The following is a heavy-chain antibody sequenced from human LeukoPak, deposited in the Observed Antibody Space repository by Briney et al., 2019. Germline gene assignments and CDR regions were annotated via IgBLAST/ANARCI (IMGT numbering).Heavy chain of an antibody. D-gene: IGHD6-6*01. V-gene: IGHV3-33*01. CDR2: IWYDGSNE. Sequence: GGSLRLSCAASGFTFSNYGMHWVRQAPGKGLEWVAVIWYDGSNEYYADSVKGRFAISRDNSKNTLYLQMNSLRAEDTAVYYCARDRGDIAARPRNYFDYWGQGTLVTVSS. CDR3: ARDRGDIAARPRNYFDY. CDR1: GFTFSNYG. J-gene: IGHJ4*02.